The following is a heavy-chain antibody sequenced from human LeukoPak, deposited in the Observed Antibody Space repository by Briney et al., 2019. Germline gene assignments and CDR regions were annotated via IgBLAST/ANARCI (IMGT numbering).Heavy chain of an antibody. Sequence: SETLSLTCTVSGYSISSGYYWSWIRQPPGKGLEWIGYIHYSGSTSYNPSLKSRITISVDTSKNQLSLILNSVTAADTAVYYCAREYSAFEIWGQGTMVTVSS. CDR1: GYSISSGYY. CDR2: IHYSGST. V-gene: IGHV4-61*01. CDR3: AREYSAFEI. J-gene: IGHJ3*02. D-gene: IGHD1-1*01.